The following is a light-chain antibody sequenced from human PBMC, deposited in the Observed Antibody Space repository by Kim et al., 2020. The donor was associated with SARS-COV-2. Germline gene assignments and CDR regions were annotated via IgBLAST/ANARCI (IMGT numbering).Light chain of an antibody. V-gene: IGKV4-1*01. J-gene: IGKJ2*01. Sequence: DIVMTQSPDSLAVSLGERATINCKSSQSVLNKLVWYQQKPGQPPKLLIRWSSDRESGVPDRFSGSGSGTDFTLTISSLQAEDVAVYYCQQYDNLPYTFGQGTKLE. CDR1: QSVLNK. CDR3: QQYDNLPYT. CDR2: WSS.